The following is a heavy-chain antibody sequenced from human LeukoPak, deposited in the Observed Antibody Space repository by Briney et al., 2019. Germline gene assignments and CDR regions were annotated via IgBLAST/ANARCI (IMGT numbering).Heavy chain of an antibody. CDR1: GFTFSNYA. Sequence: GGSLRLSCAASGFTFSNYAMSWVRQAPGKGLEWVSTISGSGGSTYYADSVKGRFTISRDNSKNTLYLQMNRLRAEDTATYYCANEVVPTALSNMDVWGKGTTVTVSS. V-gene: IGHV3-23*01. CDR2: ISGSGGST. J-gene: IGHJ6*03. D-gene: IGHD2-2*01. CDR3: ANEVVPTALSNMDV.